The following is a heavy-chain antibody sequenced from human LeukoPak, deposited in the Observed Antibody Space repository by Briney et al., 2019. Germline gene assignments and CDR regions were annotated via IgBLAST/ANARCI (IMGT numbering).Heavy chain of an antibody. D-gene: IGHD3-22*01. J-gene: IGHJ4*02. CDR3: ARDLFPQTYYYDSSGYYQADN. CDR2: MSPNSGNT. Sequence: ASVKVSCKASGYTFTSYDINWVRQATGQGLEWMGWMSPNSGNTGYAQKFQGRVTMTRNTSISTAYMELSSLRSGDTALYYCARDLFPQTYYYDSSGYYQADNWGQGTLVTVSS. CDR1: GYTFTSYD. V-gene: IGHV1-8*01.